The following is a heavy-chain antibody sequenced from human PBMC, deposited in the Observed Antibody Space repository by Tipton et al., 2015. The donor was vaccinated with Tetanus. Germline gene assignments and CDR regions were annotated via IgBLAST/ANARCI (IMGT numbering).Heavy chain of an antibody. CDR3: ARTQRYGMDV. D-gene: IGHD6-25*01. CDR1: GGSISSYY. Sequence: TLSLTCTVSGGSISSYYWSWIRQPAGKGLEWIGRIYTSESTNYNPSLKSRLTMSVDTSKNQFSLRLNSVTAADTAVYYCARTQRYGMDVWGQGTTVTVSS. CDR2: IYTSEST. V-gene: IGHV4-4*07. J-gene: IGHJ6*02.